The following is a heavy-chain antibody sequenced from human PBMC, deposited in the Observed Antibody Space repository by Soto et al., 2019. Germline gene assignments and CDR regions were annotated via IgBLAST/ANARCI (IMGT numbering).Heavy chain of an antibody. V-gene: IGHV4-31*03. CDR2: IYYSGST. CDR1: GGSISSGGYY. CDR3: ARVFRQQLEHSFDY. D-gene: IGHD6-13*01. Sequence: SETLSLTCTVSGGSISSGGYYWSWIRQHPGKGLEWIGYIYYSGSTYYNPSLKSRVTISVDTSKNQFSLKLSSVTAADTAVYYCARVFRQQLEHSFDYWGQGTLVTVSS. J-gene: IGHJ4*02.